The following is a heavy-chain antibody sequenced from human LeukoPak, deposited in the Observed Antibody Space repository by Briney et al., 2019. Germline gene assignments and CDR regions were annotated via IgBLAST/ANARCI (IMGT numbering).Heavy chain of an antibody. V-gene: IGHV1-18*01. CDR2: ISAYNGNT. CDR3: ARGLKGGDY. J-gene: IGHJ4*02. D-gene: IGHD4/OR15-4a*01. CDR1: GYTFTSYG. Sequence: ASVKVSCKASGYTFTSYGISWVRQAPGQGLEWMGWISAYNGNTNYAQKFQGRVTITADESTSTAYMELSSLRSEDTAVYYCARGLKGGDYWGQGTLVTVSS.